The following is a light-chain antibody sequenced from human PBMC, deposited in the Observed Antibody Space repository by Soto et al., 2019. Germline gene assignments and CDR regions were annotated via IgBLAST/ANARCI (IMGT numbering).Light chain of an antibody. J-gene: IGKJ1*01. CDR2: GAS. V-gene: IGKV3-20*01. CDR1: QSVSDNY. CDR3: QQYGSSRT. Sequence: EIVLRQSPATLSLSPGERATLSCRASQSVSDNYLAWYQQRPGQAPRLLLYGASSRATGISDRFSGSGSGTDFTLTINRLEHEDVAVYYCQQYGSSRTFGRGTKVEIK.